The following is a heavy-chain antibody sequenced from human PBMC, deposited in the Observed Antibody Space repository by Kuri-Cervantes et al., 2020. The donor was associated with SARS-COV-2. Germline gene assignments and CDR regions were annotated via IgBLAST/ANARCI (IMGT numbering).Heavy chain of an antibody. J-gene: IGHJ4*02. Sequence: GGSLRLSCAASGFTFSSYAMSWVRQAPGKGLEWVAVISYDGSNKYYADSLKGRFTISRDNSKNTLYLQVNSLRAEDTAVYYCAKNHGGGYDFSIHFDTYFDYWGQGTLVTVSS. D-gene: IGHD3-3*01. CDR3: AKNHGGGYDFSIHFDTYFDY. CDR2: ISYDGSNK. CDR1: GFTFSSYA. V-gene: IGHV3-30-3*02.